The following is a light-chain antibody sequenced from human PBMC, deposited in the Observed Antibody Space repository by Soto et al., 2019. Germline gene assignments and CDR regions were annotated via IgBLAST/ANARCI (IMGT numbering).Light chain of an antibody. Sequence: EIVLTQSPATLSLSPGERATLSCRASESVGRYLAWYQQKPGQAPRLLVYDASNRATDIPPRFSGSGSGTDFTPTISSLEPEDFAVYYCQPRSNWSYTVGQGTKLEIK. CDR2: DAS. V-gene: IGKV3-11*01. CDR3: QPRSNWSYT. CDR1: ESVGRY. J-gene: IGKJ2*01.